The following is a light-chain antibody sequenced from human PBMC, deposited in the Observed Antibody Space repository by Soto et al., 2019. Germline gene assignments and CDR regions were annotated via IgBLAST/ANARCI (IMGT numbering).Light chain of an antibody. J-gene: IGKJ1*01. CDR2: WAS. Sequence: DIVMTQSPDSLAVSLGERATINCKSSQSVLYSSNNKNYLAWYQQKPGQPPKLLISWASTRQSGVPDRFSGSGSGTEFPLTISSLQAEDVAVYYCHQYYTTPWTFGQGTKVEIK. CDR1: QSVLYSSNNKNY. CDR3: HQYYTTPWT. V-gene: IGKV4-1*01.